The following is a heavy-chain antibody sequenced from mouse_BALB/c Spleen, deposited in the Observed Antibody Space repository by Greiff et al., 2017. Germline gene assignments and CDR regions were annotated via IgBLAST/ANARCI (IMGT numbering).Heavy chain of an antibody. CDR2: ISYSGST. CDR3: ARNYRYDGSWFAY. V-gene: IGHV3-2*02. D-gene: IGHD2-14*01. CDR1: GYSITSDYA. Sequence: EVKLQESGPGLVKPSQSLSLTCTVTGYSITSDYAWNWIRQFPGNILEWMGYISYSGSTSYNPSLKSRISITRDTSKNHFFLQLNSVTTEDTATYYCARNYRYDGSWFAYWGQGTLVTVSA. J-gene: IGHJ3*01.